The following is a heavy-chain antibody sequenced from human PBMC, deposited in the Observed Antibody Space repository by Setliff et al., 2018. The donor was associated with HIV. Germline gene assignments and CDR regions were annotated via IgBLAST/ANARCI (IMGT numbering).Heavy chain of an antibody. Sequence: SETLSLTCTVSGDSISGNYWSWIRQPAGKRLEWIGRINYGGASPPTYNPSFKSRVTMSADTSKSQFSLSLTSVTAADTAIYHCARETQTTGQWWFDPWGQGILVTVSS. CDR3: ARETQTTGQWWFDP. V-gene: IGHV4-4*07. CDR1: GDSISGNY. J-gene: IGHJ5*02. CDR2: INYGGASPP. D-gene: IGHD1-1*01.